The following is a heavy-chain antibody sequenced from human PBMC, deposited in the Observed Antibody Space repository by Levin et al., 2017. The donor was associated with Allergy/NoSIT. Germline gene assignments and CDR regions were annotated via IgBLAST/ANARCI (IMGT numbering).Heavy chain of an antibody. CDR2: IYPGDSDT. CDR3: ARRQHYYGSGSYLNWFDP. J-gene: IGHJ5*02. V-gene: IGHV5-51*01. D-gene: IGHD3-10*01. CDR1: GYSFTSYW. Sequence: KRGESLKISCKGSGYSFTSYWIGWVPQMPGKGLEWMGIIYPGDSDTRYSPSFQGQVTISADKSISTAYLQWSSLKASDTAMYYCARRQHYYGSGSYLNWFDPWGQGTLVTVSS.